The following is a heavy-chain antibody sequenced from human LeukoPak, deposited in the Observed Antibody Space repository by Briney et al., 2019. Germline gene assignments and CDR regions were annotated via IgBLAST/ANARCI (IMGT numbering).Heavy chain of an antibody. V-gene: IGHV3-11*01. CDR3: ATTTITVTTVYWYFDL. J-gene: IGHJ2*01. CDR1: GFTFSDYY. D-gene: IGHD4-17*01. CDR2: ISSSGSTI. Sequence: PGGSLRLSCAASGFTFSDYYMSRIRQAPGKGLEWVSYISSSGSTIYYADSVKGRFTISRDNAKNSLYLQMNSLRAEDTAVYYCATTTITVTTVYWYFDLWGRGTLVTVSS.